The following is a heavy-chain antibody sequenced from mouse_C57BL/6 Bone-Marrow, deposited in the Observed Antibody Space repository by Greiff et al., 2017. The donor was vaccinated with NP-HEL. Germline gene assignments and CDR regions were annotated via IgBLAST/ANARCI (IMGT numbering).Heavy chain of an antibody. CDR2: IYPRSGNT. J-gene: IGHJ1*03. CDR1: GYTFTSYG. D-gene: IGHD6-1*01. Sequence: QVHVKQSGAELARPGASVKLSCKASGYTFTSYGISWVKQRTGQGLEWIGEIYPRSGNTYYNEKFKGKATLTADKSSSTAYMELRSLTSEDSAVYFCARSAFCSYFDVWGTGTTVTVSS. CDR3: ARSAFCSYFDV. V-gene: IGHV1-81*01.